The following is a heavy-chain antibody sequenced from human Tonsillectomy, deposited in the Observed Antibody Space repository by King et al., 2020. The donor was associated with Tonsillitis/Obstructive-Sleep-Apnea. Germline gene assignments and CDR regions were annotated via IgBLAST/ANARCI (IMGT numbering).Heavy chain of an antibody. CDR1: GDFMSSYY. J-gene: IGHJ4*02. CDR3: ARQRGPPRFLEWPLDY. Sequence: VQLQESGPGLVKPSETLSLTCTVSGDFMSSYYWSWIRQSPGKGLEWIGYVYYSGSANYNPSLKSRVTISVDTSKNHFYLKLSSVTAADTAVYYCARQRGPPRFLEWPLDYWGQGTLVTVPS. CDR2: VYYSGSA. V-gene: IGHV4-59*08. D-gene: IGHD3-3*01.